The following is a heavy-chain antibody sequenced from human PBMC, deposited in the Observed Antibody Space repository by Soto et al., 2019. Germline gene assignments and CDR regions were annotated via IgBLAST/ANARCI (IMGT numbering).Heavy chain of an antibody. J-gene: IGHJ4*02. CDR1: GFTFSSYW. V-gene: IGHV3-7*01. D-gene: IGHD3-16*01. Sequence: GGSLRLSCAASGFTFSSYWMSWVRQAPGKGLEWVANIKQDGSEKYYVDSVKGRFTISRDNAKNSLYLQMNSLRAEDTAVYYCARTPWGSSANNGGGDFDYWGQGTLVTAPQ. CDR2: IKQDGSEK. CDR3: ARTPWGSSANNGGGDFDY.